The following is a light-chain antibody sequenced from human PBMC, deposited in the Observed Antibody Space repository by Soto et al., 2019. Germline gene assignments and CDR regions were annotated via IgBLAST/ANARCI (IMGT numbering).Light chain of an antibody. CDR1: ESISNN. J-gene: IGKJ1*01. Sequence: EIVLTQSAGTLSLSPGERATLSCRAGESISNNLAWYQQKPGQAPRLLIYGAGTRAAGVPVRFSGRGSGTEFTLTISSLQSEDFGVYYCQQYNNWPGTFGQGTKVDIK. V-gene: IGKV3-15*01. CDR3: QQYNNWPGT. CDR2: GAG.